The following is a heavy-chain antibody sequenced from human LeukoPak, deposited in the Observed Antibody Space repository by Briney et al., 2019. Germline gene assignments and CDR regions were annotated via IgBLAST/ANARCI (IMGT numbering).Heavy chain of an antibody. Sequence: SETLSLTCTVSGGSISSGGYYWSWIRQHPGKGLEWIGYIYYSGSTYYNPSLKSRVTISVDTSKNQFSLKLSSVTAADTAVYYCARGSGFADYYGSGTPQGHDAFDIWGQGTMVTVSS. J-gene: IGHJ3*02. CDR3: ARGSGFADYYGSGTPQGHDAFDI. CDR2: IYYSGST. D-gene: IGHD3-10*01. CDR1: GGSISSGGYY. V-gene: IGHV4-31*03.